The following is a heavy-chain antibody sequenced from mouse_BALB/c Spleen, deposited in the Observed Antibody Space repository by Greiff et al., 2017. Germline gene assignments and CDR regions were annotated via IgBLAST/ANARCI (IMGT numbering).Heavy chain of an antibody. J-gene: IGHJ1*01. CDR2: ISYSGST. D-gene: IGHD2-3*01. V-gene: IGHV3-2*02. CDR1: GYSITSDYA. CDR3: ARSGWLLRRWYFDV. Sequence: EVQLQQSGPGLVKPSQSLSLTCTVTGYSITSDYAWNWIRQFPGNKLEWMGYISYSGSTSYNPSLKSRISITRDTSKNQFFLQLNSVTTEDTATYYCARSGWLLRRWYFDVWGAGTTVTVSS.